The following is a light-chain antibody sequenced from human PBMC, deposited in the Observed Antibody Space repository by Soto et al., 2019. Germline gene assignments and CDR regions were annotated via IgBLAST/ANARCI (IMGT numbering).Light chain of an antibody. CDR2: EVS. CDR1: SSDVGGYNY. CDR3: SSSTSSSTIVV. J-gene: IGLJ1*01. Sequence: QSALTQPASVSGSPGQSITISCTGTSSDVGGYNYVSWYQQHPGKAPKFMIYEVSNRPSGVSNRFSGFKSGNTASLTISGRQAADEADYYCSSSTSSSTIVVFGTGTKVTVL. V-gene: IGLV2-14*01.